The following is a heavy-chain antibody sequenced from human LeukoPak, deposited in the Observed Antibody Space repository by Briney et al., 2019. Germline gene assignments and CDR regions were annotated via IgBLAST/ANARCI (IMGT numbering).Heavy chain of an antibody. CDR1: GFTFSSYG. J-gene: IGHJ6*03. CDR2: IWYDGSNK. Sequence: PGGSLRLSCAASGFTFSSYGMHWVRQAPGKGLEWVAVIWYDGSNKYYADSVKGRFTISRDNSKNTLYLQMNSLRAEDTAVYYCAKEATVSTYYYYYMDVWGKGTTVTVSS. D-gene: IGHD4-17*01. CDR3: AKEATVSTYYYYYMDV. V-gene: IGHV3-33*06.